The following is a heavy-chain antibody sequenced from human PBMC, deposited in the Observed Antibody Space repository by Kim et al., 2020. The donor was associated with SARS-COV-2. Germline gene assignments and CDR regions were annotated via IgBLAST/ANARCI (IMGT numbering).Heavy chain of an antibody. J-gene: IGHJ4*02. CDR1: GFTFDDYA. D-gene: IGHD3-22*01. CDR2: ISWNSGSI. CDR3: AKDGSWDSSGFRWLDY. Sequence: GGSLRLSCAASGFTFDDYAMHWVRQAPGKGLEWVSGISWNSGSIGYADSVKGRFTISRDNAKNSLYLQMNSLRAEDTALYYCAKDGSWDSSGFRWLDYWGQGTLVTVSS. V-gene: IGHV3-9*01.